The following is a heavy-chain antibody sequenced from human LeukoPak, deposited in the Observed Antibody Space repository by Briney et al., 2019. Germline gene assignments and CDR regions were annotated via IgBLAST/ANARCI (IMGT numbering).Heavy chain of an antibody. Sequence: GGSLRLSCAASGFTFNSYWIHWVRQAPGKGLVWVSRVSTDGRISSCADSVKGRFTISRDNAKNTVYLQMNSLRAEDTAVYYCAELGITMIGGVWGKGTTVTISS. CDR3: AELGITMIGGV. V-gene: IGHV3-74*01. D-gene: IGHD3-10*02. CDR1: GFTFNSYW. CDR2: VSTDGRIS. J-gene: IGHJ6*04.